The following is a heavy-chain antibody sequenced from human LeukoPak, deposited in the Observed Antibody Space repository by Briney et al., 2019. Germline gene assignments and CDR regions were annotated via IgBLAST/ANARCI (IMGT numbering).Heavy chain of an antibody. V-gene: IGHV3-30*02. CDR3: AKDGVLKVDTAIL. Sequence: GGSLRLSCAASGFTFSSYGMHWVRQAPGRGLEWVAFIRYDGSNKYYADSVKGRFTISRDNSKNTLYLQMNSLRAEDTAVCYCAKDGVLKVDTAILWGQGILVTVSS. D-gene: IGHD5-18*01. CDR1: GFTFSSYG. J-gene: IGHJ4*02. CDR2: IRYDGSNK.